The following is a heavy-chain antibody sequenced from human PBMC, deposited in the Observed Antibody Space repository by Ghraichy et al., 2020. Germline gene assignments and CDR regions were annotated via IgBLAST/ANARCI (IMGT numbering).Heavy chain of an antibody. CDR2: ISGSGGST. D-gene: IGHD3-22*01. V-gene: IGHV3-23*01. CDR1: GFTFSSYA. CDR3: AKGPDSPDYYDSSGYIPYYFDY. Sequence: LSLTCAASGFTFSSYAMSWVRQAPGKGLEWVSAISGSGGSTYYADSVKGRFTISRDNSKNTLYLQMNSLRAEDTAVYYCAKGPDSPDYYDSSGYIPYYFDYWGQGTLVTVSS. J-gene: IGHJ4*02.